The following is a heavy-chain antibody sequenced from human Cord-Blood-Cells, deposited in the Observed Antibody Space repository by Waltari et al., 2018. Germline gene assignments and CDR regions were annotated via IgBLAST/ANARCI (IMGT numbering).Heavy chain of an antibody. CDR3: ARLPSLKAARNWFDP. Sequence: GAEVKKPGASVKVSCKASGYTFTSYDINWVRQATGQGLEWMGWMNPNSGNTGYAQKFQGRVTMTRNTSISTAYMELSSLRSEDTAVYYCARLPSLKAARNWFDPWGQGTLVTVSS. V-gene: IGHV1-8*01. J-gene: IGHJ5*02. CDR1: GYTFTSYD. D-gene: IGHD6-6*01. CDR2: MNPNSGNT.